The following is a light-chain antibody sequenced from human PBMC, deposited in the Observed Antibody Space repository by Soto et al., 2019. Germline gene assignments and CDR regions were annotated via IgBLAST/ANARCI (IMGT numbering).Light chain of an antibody. J-gene: IGLJ2*01. V-gene: IGLV2-8*01. CDR1: SSDVGGYNY. CDR3: SSYAGSRVV. CDR2: EVS. Sequence: QSALTQPPSASGSPGQSVTISCTGTSSDVGGYNYVSWYQQHPGKAPKLMIYEVSKRPSGVPDRFSGSKSGNTASLTVSGLQAEDEDDYYCSSYAGSRVVFGGGTQLTVL.